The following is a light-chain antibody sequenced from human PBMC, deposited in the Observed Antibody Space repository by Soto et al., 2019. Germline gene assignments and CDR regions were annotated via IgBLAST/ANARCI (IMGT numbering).Light chain of an antibody. CDR2: DNS. V-gene: IGLV1-40*01. CDR1: SSNIGSLYD. CDR3: QSYDSSLSASV. Sequence: QLVLTQPPSVSGAPGQRVTISCTGSSSNIGSLYDVHWYQQLPGTAPKLLICDNSNRPSGVPDRFSGSKSGTSASLAITGLQAEDEADYYCQSYDSSLSASVFGGGTKLTVL. J-gene: IGLJ2*01.